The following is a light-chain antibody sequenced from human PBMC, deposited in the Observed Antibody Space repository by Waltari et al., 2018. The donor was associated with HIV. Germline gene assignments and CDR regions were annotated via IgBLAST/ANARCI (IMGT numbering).Light chain of an antibody. Sequence: QTVVTQETSFSVSPGGTVTLTCGLSSGPVSTTYYPSWYQHTPGQAPRTLIYNTNTRSSGVPDRFSGSILGNKAALNITGAQADDECDYYCVLYMGSGISVFGGGTKLTVL. J-gene: IGLJ2*01. CDR1: SGPVSTTYY. CDR2: NTN. V-gene: IGLV8-61*01. CDR3: VLYMGSGISV.